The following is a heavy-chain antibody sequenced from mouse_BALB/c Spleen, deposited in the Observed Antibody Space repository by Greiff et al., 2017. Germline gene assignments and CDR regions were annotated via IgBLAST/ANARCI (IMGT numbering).Heavy chain of an antibody. CDR2: SHPSDGET. D-gene: IGHD1-1*01. Sequence: QVQLKQSGPELLKPGASVRISCKASGYSFTTYWMNWVKLRPVQGLEWIGMSHPSDGETRCNQKSKYKATLTVDKSSSTAYMQLSSPTSEDSTVYYCARSVCGRSYAMDYWGQGTSVTVSS. CDR1: GYSFTTYW. CDR3: ARSVCGRSYAMDY. J-gene: IGHJ4*01. V-gene: IGHV1S126*01.